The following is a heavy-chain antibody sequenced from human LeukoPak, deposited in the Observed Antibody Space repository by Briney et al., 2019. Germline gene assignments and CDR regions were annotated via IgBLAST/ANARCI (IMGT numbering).Heavy chain of an antibody. D-gene: IGHD3-3*01. CDR2: IYYSGST. V-gene: IGHV4-59*01. CDR1: GGSFSGYY. Sequence: KPSETLSLTCAVYGGSFSGYYWSWLRQPPGKGLELIGYIYYSGSTNYNPSLKSRVTISVDTSKNQFSLKLSSVTAADTAVYYCARDRGDFWSGYYILDYWGQGTLVTVSS. J-gene: IGHJ4*02. CDR3: ARDRGDFWSGYYILDY.